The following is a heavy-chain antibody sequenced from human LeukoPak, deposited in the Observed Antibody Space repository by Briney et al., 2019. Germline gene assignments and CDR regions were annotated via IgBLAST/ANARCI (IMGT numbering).Heavy chain of an antibody. D-gene: IGHD6-13*01. CDR1: GFTFSDFH. Sequence: PGGSLRLSCAASGFTFSDFHMSWIRQAPGKGLEWVSYISSSGSTIYYAASVKGRFTISRDNAKNSLYLQMNSLRAEDTAVYYCARDVRQQLGWFDPWGQGTLVTVSS. CDR2: ISSSGSTI. V-gene: IGHV3-11*04. CDR3: ARDVRQQLGWFDP. J-gene: IGHJ5*02.